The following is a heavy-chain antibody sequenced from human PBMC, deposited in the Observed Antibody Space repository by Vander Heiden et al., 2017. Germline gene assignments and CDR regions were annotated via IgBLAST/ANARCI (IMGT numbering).Heavy chain of an antibody. CDR3: SRVGVAPTN. Sequence: EVQLVESGGGRVKPGRSLRLSCTSSGFKFRDFAMTWFRQATGQGLEWVGIIRSKTYGEATEYTASVRGRLTLSRDDSESIVYLQMNGLQIEDTAVYYCSRVGVAPTNWGQGTLVTVSS. CDR1: GFKFRDFA. CDR2: IRSKTYGEAT. V-gene: IGHV3-49*05. D-gene: IGHD3-3*01. J-gene: IGHJ4*02.